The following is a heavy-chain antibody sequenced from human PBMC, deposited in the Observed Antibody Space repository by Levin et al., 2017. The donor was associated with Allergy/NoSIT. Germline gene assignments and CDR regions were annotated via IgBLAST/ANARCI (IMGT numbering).Heavy chain of an antibody. Sequence: SETLSLTCTVSGGSISSSSYYWGWIRQPPGKGLEWIGSIYYSGSTYYNPSLKSRVTISVDTSKNQFSLKLSSVTAADTAVYYCARACYVLLWFGELSQNENNWFDPWGQGTLVTVSS. CDR2: IYYSGST. J-gene: IGHJ5*02. CDR1: GGSISSSSYY. D-gene: IGHD3-10*01. V-gene: IGHV4-39*01. CDR3: ARACYVLLWFGELSQNENNWFDP.